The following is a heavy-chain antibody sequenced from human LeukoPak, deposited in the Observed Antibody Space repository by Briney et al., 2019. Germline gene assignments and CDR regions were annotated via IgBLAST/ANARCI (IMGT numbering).Heavy chain of an antibody. Sequence: ASVKVSCKASGYTFTSYYMHWVRQAPGQGLEWMGWINPNSGGTNYAQKFQGRVTMTRDTSISTAYMELSRLRSDDTAVYYCARRAVVVPAAIGWFDPWGQGTLVTVSS. J-gene: IGHJ5*02. CDR2: INPNSGGT. CDR1: GYTFTSYY. D-gene: IGHD2-2*02. V-gene: IGHV1-2*02. CDR3: ARRAVVVPAAIGWFDP.